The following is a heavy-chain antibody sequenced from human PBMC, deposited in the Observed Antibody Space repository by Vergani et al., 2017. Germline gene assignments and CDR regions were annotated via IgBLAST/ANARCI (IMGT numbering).Heavy chain of an antibody. CDR1: GFTVSSNY. CDR3: ARDFPPHYYDSSGYIY. J-gene: IGHJ4*02. Sequence: EVQLVESGGGLVQPGGSLRLSCAASGFTVSSNYMSWVRQAPGKGLELVSVIYSGGSTYYADSVKCRFTISRDNSKNTLYLQMNSMRAEDTAVYYCARDFPPHYYDSSGYIYWGQGTLVTVSS. V-gene: IGHV3-66*02. D-gene: IGHD3-22*01. CDR2: IYSGGST.